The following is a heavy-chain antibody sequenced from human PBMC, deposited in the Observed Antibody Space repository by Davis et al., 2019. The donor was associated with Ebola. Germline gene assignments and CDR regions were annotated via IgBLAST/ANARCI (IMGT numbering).Heavy chain of an antibody. CDR1: GFTFSSYG. CDR3: ARDLGYDSSGYYYEIDY. CDR2: ISYDGRHK. V-gene: IGHV3-30*03. D-gene: IGHD3-22*01. Sequence: PGGSLRLSCAASGFTFSSYGMHWVRQAPGKGLEWVTVISYDGRHKSYADSVRGRFTISRDNSKNTLYLQMNSLRAEDTAVYYCARDLGYDSSGYYYEIDYWGQGTLVTVSS. J-gene: IGHJ4*02.